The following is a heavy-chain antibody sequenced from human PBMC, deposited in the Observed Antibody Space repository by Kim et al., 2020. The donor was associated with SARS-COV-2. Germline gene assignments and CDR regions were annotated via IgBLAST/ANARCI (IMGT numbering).Heavy chain of an antibody. CDR2: IYHSGST. D-gene: IGHD3-22*01. Sequence: SETLSLTCAVSGGSISSGGYSWSWIRQPPGKGLEWIGYIYHSGSTYYNPSLKSRVTISVDRSKNQFSLKLSSVTAADTAVYYCARASYYYDSSGYWGPSYFDYWGQGTLVTVSS. CDR3: ARASYYYDSSGYWGPSYFDY. CDR1: GGSISSGGYS. J-gene: IGHJ4*02. V-gene: IGHV4-30-2*01.